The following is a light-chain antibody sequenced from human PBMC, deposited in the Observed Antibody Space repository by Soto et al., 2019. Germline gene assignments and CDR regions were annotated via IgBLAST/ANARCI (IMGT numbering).Light chain of an antibody. CDR1: QSVSSN. CDR2: GAS. J-gene: IGKJ1*01. Sequence: EIVMTQSPATLSVSPGERATLSCRASQSVSSNLAWYQQKPGQAPRLLIYGASTRATGIPARFSGSGSGTEFTLTISSLQSEDFAVYYCQHRSSWPRTFGRGTKVDI. CDR3: QHRSSWPRT. V-gene: IGKV3-15*01.